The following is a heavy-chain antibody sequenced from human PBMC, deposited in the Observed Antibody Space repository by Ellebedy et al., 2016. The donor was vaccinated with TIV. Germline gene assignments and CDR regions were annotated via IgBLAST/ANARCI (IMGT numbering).Heavy chain of an antibody. CDR2: ISHSGSII. J-gene: IGHJ6*02. Sequence: GESLKISCAASGFTFSDFYMSWIRQAPGKGLEWVSYISHSGSIIYYADSVQGRFTISRDNAKNSLYLQMSSLRAEDTAVYYCARDRTWESSKWHDDAFSMDIWGQGTTVTVSS. D-gene: IGHD1-1*01. CDR1: GFTFSDFY. V-gene: IGHV3-11*01. CDR3: ARDRTWESSKWHDDAFSMDI.